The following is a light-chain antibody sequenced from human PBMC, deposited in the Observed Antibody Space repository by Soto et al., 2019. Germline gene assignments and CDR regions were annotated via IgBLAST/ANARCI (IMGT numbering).Light chain of an antibody. CDR3: QQYNDNWT. V-gene: IGKV1-5*03. J-gene: IGKJ1*01. CDR2: KAS. CDR1: QSISSW. Sequence: DIQMTQSPSTPSASVGDSVTITCRASQSISSWLAWYQQKPGTAPKLLIYKASTLQTGVPSRFSGSGSGTEFTLTISSLQPDDFATYYCQQYNDNWTFGQGTKVDIK.